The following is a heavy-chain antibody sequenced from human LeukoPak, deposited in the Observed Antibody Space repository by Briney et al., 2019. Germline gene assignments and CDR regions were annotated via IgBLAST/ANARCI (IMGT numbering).Heavy chain of an antibody. J-gene: IGHJ4*02. V-gene: IGHV1-2*06. CDR1: GYTFTGYY. CDR2: INPNSGGT. CDR3: ARVTWQQLPDD. D-gene: IGHD6-13*01. Sequence: ASVKVSCKASGYTFTGYYMHWVRQAPGQGLEWMGRINPNSGGTNYVQKFQGIVTMTRDTSISTAYMELSRLRSDDTAVYYCARVTWQQLPDDWGQGTLVTVSS.